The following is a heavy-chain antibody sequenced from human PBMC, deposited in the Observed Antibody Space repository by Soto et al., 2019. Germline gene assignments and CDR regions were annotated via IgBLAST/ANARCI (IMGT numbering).Heavy chain of an antibody. J-gene: IGHJ4*02. V-gene: IGHV3-49*03. CDR2: IRSKAYGGTT. Sequence: GGSLRLSCTASGFTFGDYAMSWFRQAPGKGLEWVGFIRSKAYGGTTEYAASVKGRFTISRDDSKSIAYLQMNSLKTEDTAVYYCTREYYIWGSYRYLFDYWGQGTLVTVSS. D-gene: IGHD3-16*02. CDR3: TREYYIWGSYRYLFDY. CDR1: GFTFGDYA.